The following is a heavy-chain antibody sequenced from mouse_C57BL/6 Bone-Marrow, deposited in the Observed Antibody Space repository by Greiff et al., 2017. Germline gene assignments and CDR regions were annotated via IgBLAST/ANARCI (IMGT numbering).Heavy chain of an antibody. D-gene: IGHD2-1*01. CDR2: IDPSDSYT. V-gene: IGHV1-50*01. CDR3: ANYVKYGYFDY. J-gene: IGHJ2*01. CDR1: GYTFTSYD. Sequence: VQLQESGPELVKPGASVKLSCKASGYTFTSYDINWVKQRPGQGLEWIGEIDPSDSYTNYNQKFKGKATLTVDTSSSTAYMQLSSLTSEDSAVYYCANYVKYGYFDYWGEGTTLTVSS.